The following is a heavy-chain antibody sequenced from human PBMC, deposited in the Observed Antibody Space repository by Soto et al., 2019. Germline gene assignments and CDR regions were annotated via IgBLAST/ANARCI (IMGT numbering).Heavy chain of an antibody. CDR3: AREIGGDRSGYWGG. Sequence: QVQLQESGPGLVKPSGTLSLTCAVSGGSISSSNWWSWVRQPPGKGLEWIGEIYHSGSTNYNPSRESRVTISVDKSKNQFSLKRSAVTAADTAVYYCAREIGGDRSGYWGGWGQGTLVTVSS. CDR2: IYHSGST. CDR1: GGSISSSNW. V-gene: IGHV4-4*02. D-gene: IGHD3-22*01. J-gene: IGHJ4*02.